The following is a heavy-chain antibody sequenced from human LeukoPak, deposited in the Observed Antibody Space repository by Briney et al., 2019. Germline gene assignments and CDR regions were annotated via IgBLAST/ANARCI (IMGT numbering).Heavy chain of an antibody. CDR1: GFTFSSYW. Sequence: GGSLRLSCAASGFTFSSYWMSWVRQAPGKGLEWVANIKQDGSEKYYVDSVKGRFTISRDNAKNSLYLQMNSLRAEDTAVYYCARENRSGSYLLYVDYWGQGTLVTVSS. J-gene: IGHJ4*02. V-gene: IGHV3-7*01. CDR3: ARENRSGSYLLYVDY. CDR2: IKQDGSEK. D-gene: IGHD1-26*01.